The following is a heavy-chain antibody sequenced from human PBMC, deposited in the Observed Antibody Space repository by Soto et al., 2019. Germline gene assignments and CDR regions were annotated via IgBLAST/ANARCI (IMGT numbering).Heavy chain of an antibody. CDR1: GYTFTSYG. D-gene: IGHD3-3*01. Sequence: ASVKVSCKASGYTFTSYGISWVRQAPGQGLEWMGWISAYNGYTNYAQKLQGRVTMTTDTSTSTAYMELRSLRSDDTVVYYCARDPTIFGVVQNYGMDVWGQGTTVTVSS. CDR3: ARDPTIFGVVQNYGMDV. J-gene: IGHJ6*02. CDR2: ISAYNGYT. V-gene: IGHV1-18*01.